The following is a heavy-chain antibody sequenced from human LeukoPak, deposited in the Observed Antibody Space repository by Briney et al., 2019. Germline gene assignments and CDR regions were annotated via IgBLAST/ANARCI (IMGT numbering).Heavy chain of an antibody. V-gene: IGHV1-46*01. CDR3: ARDRDFWSGYLYYFDY. CDR1: GYTFTSYY. Sequence: ASVKVSCKASGYTFTSYYTHWVRQAPGQGLEWMGIINPSGGSTSYAQKFQGRVTMTRDTSTSTVYMELSSLRSEDTAVYYCARDRDFWSGYLYYFDYWGQGTLVTVSS. J-gene: IGHJ4*02. CDR2: INPSGGST. D-gene: IGHD3-3*01.